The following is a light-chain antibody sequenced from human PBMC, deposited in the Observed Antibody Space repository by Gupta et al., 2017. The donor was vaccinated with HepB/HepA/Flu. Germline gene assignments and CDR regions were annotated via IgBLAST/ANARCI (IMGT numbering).Light chain of an antibody. CDR3: MQGLQSQIT. V-gene: IGKV2-28*01. Sequence: DIVMTQSPLSLPVTPREQAPISWRSSQSLLHSNGYNYLDWHLQKPGQSPQLLVYVGSNRASGVPDRFSGRGSGTDFTLKISRVEAEDVGVYYCMQGLQSQITFGQGTRLEIK. CDR2: VGS. CDR1: QSLLHSNGYNY. J-gene: IGKJ5*01.